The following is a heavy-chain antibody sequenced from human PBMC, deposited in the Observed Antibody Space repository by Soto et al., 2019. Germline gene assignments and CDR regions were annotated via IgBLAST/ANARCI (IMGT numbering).Heavy chain of an antibody. J-gene: IGHJ6*02. D-gene: IGHD6-19*01. CDR2: IYYSGST. CDR3: ARHSSGWYPPYYYYGMDV. CDR1: GGSISSGGYY. Sequence: PSETLSLTCTVSGGSISSGGYYWSWIRQPPGKGLEWIGSIYYSGSTYYNPSLKSRVTISVDTSKNQFSLKLSSVTAADTAVYYCARHSSGWYPPYYYYGMDVWGQGTTVTVS. V-gene: IGHV4-39*01.